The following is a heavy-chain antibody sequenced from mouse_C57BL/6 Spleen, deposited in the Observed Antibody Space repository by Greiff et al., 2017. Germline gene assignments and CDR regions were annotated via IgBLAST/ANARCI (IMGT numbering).Heavy chain of an antibody. CDR2: INPNNGGT. CDR1: GYTFTDYY. V-gene: IGHV1-26*01. CDR3: ARNGNSDYYAMDY. D-gene: IGHD2-1*01. J-gene: IGHJ4*01. Sequence: EVQLQQSGPELVKPGASVKISCKASGYTFTDYYMNWVKQSHGKSLEWIGDINPNNGGTSYNQKFKGKATLTVDKSSSTAYMELRSLTSEDSAVYYCARNGNSDYYAMDYWGQGTSVTVSS.